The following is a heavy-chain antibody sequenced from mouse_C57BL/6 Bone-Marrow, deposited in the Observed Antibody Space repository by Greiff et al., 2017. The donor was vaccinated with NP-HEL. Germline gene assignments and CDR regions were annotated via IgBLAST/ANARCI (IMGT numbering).Heavy chain of an antibody. D-gene: IGHD1-1*01. CDR3: ARRDGSSVFAY. Sequence: QVQLKQSGAELVRPGTSVKVSCKASGYAFTNYLIEWVKQRPGQGLEWIGVINPGSGGTNYNEKFKGKATLTADKSSSTAYMQLSSLTSEDSAVYFCARRDGSSVFAYWGQGTLVTVSA. V-gene: IGHV1-54*01. J-gene: IGHJ3*01. CDR1: GYAFTNYL. CDR2: INPGSGGT.